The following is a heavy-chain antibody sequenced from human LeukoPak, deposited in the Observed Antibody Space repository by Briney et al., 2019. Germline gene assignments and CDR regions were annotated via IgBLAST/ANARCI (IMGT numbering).Heavy chain of an antibody. D-gene: IGHD1-26*01. V-gene: IGHV3-43*02. CDR1: GLTFDDYA. CDR3: AKGRWEPNFDY. J-gene: IGHJ4*02. CDR2: NENGDIA. Sequence: TGGSLRLSCAASGLTFDDYAMHWVSHGPGKCLEWVSLNENGDIAYYGDSVRGRFTFSRDNAKNSLYLQMNSLTTEDTALYYCAKGRWEPNFDYWGQGTLVTVSS.